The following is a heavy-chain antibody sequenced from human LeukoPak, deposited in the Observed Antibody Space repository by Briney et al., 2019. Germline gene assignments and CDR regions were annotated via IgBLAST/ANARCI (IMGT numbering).Heavy chain of an antibody. CDR2: INHSGST. V-gene: IGHV4-38-2*02. D-gene: IGHD4-11*01. CDR3: ARRLHPFDY. CDR1: GYSISSGYY. J-gene: IGHJ4*02. Sequence: SETLSLTCTVSGYSISSGYYWGWIRQPPGKGLEWIGEINHSGSTNYNPSLKSRVTISVDTSKNQFSLKLSSVTAADTAVYYCARRLHPFDYWGQGTLVTVSS.